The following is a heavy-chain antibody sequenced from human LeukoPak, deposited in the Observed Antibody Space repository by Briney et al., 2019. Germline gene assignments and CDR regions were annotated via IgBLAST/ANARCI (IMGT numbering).Heavy chain of an antibody. CDR2: INSDGSST. D-gene: IGHD6-13*01. J-gene: IGHJ4*02. CDR1: GFTFSTYW. CDR3: ARESIAAAGSRALFDY. Sequence: PGGSLRLSCAASGFTFSTYWMHWVRQAPGKGLVWVSRINSDGSSTSYADSVKGRFTISRDNAKNTLYLQMNSLRAEDTAVYYCARESIAAAGSRALFDYWGQGTLVTVSS. V-gene: IGHV3-74*01.